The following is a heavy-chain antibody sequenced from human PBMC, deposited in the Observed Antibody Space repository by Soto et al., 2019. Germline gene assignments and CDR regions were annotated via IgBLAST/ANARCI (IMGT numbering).Heavy chain of an antibody. V-gene: IGHV3-7*03. CDR3: ATVSTWMYYGMAV. Sequence: GGSLRLSCAASGFTFSSYWMSWVRPAPGKGLEWVANIKQDGSEKYNVASVKGRFTISRDNAKNSLYLQMNSLRAEDTAVYYCATVSTWMYYGMAVWGQGPTVTASS. CDR2: IKQDGSEK. D-gene: IGHD5-12*01. CDR1: GFTFSSYW. J-gene: IGHJ6*02.